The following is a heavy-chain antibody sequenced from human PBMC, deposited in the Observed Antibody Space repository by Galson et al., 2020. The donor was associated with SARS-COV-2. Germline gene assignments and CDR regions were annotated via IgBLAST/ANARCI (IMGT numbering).Heavy chain of an antibody. Sequence: CATPGFHLENYAMYWVRQVPGKGLEGVSGINHNSGRVGYADSVTGRLNIYRDNAKKSLFLQMNSLRVEDTAFYYCAKAATIFGVVTKYYCDAWGQGTPVTVSA. V-gene: IGHV3-9*01. J-gene: IGHJ5*02. CDR2: INHNSGRV. D-gene: IGHD3-3*01. CDR1: GFHLENYA. CDR3: AKAATIFGVVTKYYCDA.